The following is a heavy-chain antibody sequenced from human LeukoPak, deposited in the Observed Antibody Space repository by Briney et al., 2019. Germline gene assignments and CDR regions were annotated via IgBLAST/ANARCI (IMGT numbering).Heavy chain of an antibody. V-gene: IGHV4-39*01. CDR3: ATAAAADGAVY. CDR1: GGSISSRSYY. Sequence: PSETLSLTCTVSGGSISSRSYYWEWIRQPPGKGLEWIGNIYYTGSAYYSLSLKSRVTISVDTPKNQFSLKLSYVTAADTAVYYCATAAAADGAVYWGQGTLVTVSS. CDR2: IYYTGSA. J-gene: IGHJ4*02. D-gene: IGHD6-13*01.